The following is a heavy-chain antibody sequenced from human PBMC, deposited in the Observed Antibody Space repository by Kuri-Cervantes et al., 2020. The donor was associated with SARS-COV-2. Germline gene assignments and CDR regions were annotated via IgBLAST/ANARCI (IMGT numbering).Heavy chain of an antibody. V-gene: IGHV1-24*01. CDR3: AREGAAAGIYYYYYMDV. J-gene: IGHJ6*03. Sequence: ASVKVSCKVSGYTLTELSMHWVRQAPGKGLEWMGGFDPEDGETIYAQKFQGRVTMTEDTSTDTAYMELSSLRAEDTAVYYCAREGAAAGIYYYYYMDVWGKGTTVTVSS. D-gene: IGHD6-13*01. CDR1: GYTLTELS. CDR2: FDPEDGET.